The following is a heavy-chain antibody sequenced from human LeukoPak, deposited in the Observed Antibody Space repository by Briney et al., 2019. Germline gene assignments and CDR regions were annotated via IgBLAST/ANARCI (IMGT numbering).Heavy chain of an antibody. CDR2: IYSAGNI. D-gene: IGHD4-17*01. V-gene: IGHV3-53*01. J-gene: IGHJ4*02. Sequence: GGSLRLSCAASGFIVSSNYMSWVRQAPGKGLEWVSVIYSAGNIYYADSVKGRFTISRDNSKNTVFLQMSSLRAEDTAVYYCAREGTGYGDHYFDLWGQGTLVSVSS. CDR1: GFIVSSNY. CDR3: AREGTGYGDHYFDL.